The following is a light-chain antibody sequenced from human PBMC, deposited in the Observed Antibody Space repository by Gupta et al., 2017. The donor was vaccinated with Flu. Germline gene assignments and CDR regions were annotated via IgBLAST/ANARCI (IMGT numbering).Light chain of an antibody. CDR3: SSYTSSSTFYV. J-gene: IGLJ1*01. V-gene: IGLV2-14*04. CDR1: SSDVGGYNY. CDR2: DVS. Sequence: SSDVGGYNYVSWYQQHPGKAPKLMIYDVSNRPSGVSNRFSGSKSGNTASLTISGLQAEDEADYYCSSYTSSSTFYVFGTGTKVTVL.